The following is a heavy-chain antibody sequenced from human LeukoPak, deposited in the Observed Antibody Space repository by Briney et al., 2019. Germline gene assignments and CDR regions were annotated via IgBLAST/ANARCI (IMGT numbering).Heavy chain of an antibody. J-gene: IGHJ5*02. D-gene: IGHD5-18*01. V-gene: IGHV4-59*08. CDR2: FYYSGST. CDR3: ARYSYGYAEWGHHWFDP. Sequence: PSETLSLTCTVSGGSISSYYWSWIRQPPGKGLEWIGYFYYSGSTNYNPSLNSRVTISVDTSKKQFSLKLSSVTAADTAVYYCARYSYGYAEWGHHWFDPWGQGTLVTVSS. CDR1: GGSISSYY.